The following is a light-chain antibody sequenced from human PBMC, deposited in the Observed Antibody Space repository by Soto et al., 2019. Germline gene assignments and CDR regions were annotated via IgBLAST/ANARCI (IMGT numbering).Light chain of an antibody. CDR1: QSISSY. V-gene: IGKV1-39*01. CDR3: QQSYSTIMYT. J-gene: IGKJ2*01. Sequence: DIQMTQSPSSLSASVGDRVTITCRASQSISSYLNWYQQKPGKAPKLLIYAASSLQSGVPSRFSGSGSGTDFTLTISSLQLEDFATYYCQQSYSTIMYTFGQGTKLEIK. CDR2: AAS.